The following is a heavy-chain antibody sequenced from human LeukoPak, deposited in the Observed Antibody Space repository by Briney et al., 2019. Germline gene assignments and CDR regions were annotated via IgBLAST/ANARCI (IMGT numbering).Heavy chain of an antibody. CDR1: GFTFSSIA. CDR2: IYNTGAT. CDR3: ARIEWERLGRAFDI. J-gene: IGHJ3*02. Sequence: GGSLRLSCAASGFTFSSIAMSWVRQAPGKGLEWVSSIYNTGATHYAESVKGRFTISRDNSKNTLFLQMNSLRAEDMAVYYCARIEWERLGRAFDIWGQGTMVTVSS. D-gene: IGHD1-26*01. V-gene: IGHV3-23*05.